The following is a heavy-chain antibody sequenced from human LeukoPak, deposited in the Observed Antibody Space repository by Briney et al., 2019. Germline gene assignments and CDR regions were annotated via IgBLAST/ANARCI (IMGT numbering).Heavy chain of an antibody. Sequence: SETLSLTCAVYGGSFSGYYWSWIRQPPGKGLEWIGEINHSGSTNYNPSLKSRVTISVDTTKNQFSLKLSSVTAADTAVYYCAREGGYYDSSGYYYSRRFRYFDYWGQGTLVTVSS. CDR1: GGSFSGYY. D-gene: IGHD3-22*01. CDR2: INHSGST. J-gene: IGHJ4*02. V-gene: IGHV4-34*01. CDR3: AREGGYYDSSGYYYSRRFRYFDY.